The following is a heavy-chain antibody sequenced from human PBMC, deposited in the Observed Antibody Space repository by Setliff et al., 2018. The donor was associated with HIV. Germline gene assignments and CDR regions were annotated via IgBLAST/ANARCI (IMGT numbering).Heavy chain of an antibody. J-gene: IGHJ4*02. V-gene: IGHV4-38-2*02. CDR3: ARPKLIAAAGTKDLYYFDY. Sequence: PSETLSLTCTVSGYSISSGYYWGWIRQPPGKGLEWIVSIYHSGSTYYNPSLKSRVTISVDTSSNQFSLKLSSVTAADTAVYYCARPKLIAAAGTKDLYYFDYWGQGTMVTVSS. CDR1: GYSISSGYY. CDR2: IYHSGST. D-gene: IGHD6-13*01.